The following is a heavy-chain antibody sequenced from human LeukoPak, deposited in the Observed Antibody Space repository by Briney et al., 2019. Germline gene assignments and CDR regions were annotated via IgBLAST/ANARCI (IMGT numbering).Heavy chain of an antibody. CDR1: GGSISSGGYY. J-gene: IGHJ4*02. V-gene: IGHV4-31*03. D-gene: IGHD3-3*01. Sequence: SETLSLTCTVSGGSISSGGYYWSWIRQHPGKGLEWIGYFYYSGSTYYNPSLKSRVTISVDTSKNQFSLKLSSVTAADTAVYYCARDTIFGGEDYWGQGTLVTVSS. CDR2: FYYSGST. CDR3: ARDTIFGGEDY.